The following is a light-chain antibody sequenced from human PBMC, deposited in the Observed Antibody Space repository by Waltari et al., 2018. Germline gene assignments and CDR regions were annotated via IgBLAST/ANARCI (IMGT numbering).Light chain of an antibody. Sequence: DIQMTQSPSSLSASLGDTVTITCRASQDISRYLAWMQHRPGEAPKSLIFAASSLRSGVPSRFSGFGSGTEFTLTIIDVQPEDFATYFCQQYHSNPRAFGQGTRLDMK. CDR2: AAS. J-gene: IGKJ5*01. V-gene: IGKV1-16*01. CDR1: QDISRY. CDR3: QQYHSNPRA.